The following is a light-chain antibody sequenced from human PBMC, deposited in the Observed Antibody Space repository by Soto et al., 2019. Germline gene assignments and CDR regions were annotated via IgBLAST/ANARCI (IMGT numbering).Light chain of an antibody. CDR1: SSNIGSNS. V-gene: IGLV1-51*01. Sequence: QSVLTQPPSVSAAPGQKVTVSCSGSSSNIGSNSVSWYQQLPGTAPKLLIYDNNKRPSGIPDRFSGSKSGTSATLGIAGLQTVDESDYFCGTWDNGLSAGVFGGGTKVTVL. CDR3: GTWDNGLSAGV. CDR2: DNN. J-gene: IGLJ2*01.